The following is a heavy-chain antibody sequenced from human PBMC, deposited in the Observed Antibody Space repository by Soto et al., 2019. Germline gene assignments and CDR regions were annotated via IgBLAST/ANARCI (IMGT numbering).Heavy chain of an antibody. V-gene: IGHV4-59*01. D-gene: IGHD3-22*01. CDR2: IYYSGST. CDR3: ARVGKGYYDSSGYYILNYYYGMDV. Sequence: KTSETLSLTCTVSGGSISSYYWSWIRQPPGKGLEWIGYIYYSGSTNYNPSLKSRVTISVDTSKNQFSLKLSSVTAADTAVYYCARVGKGYYDSSGYYILNYYYGMDVWGQGTTVTVSS. J-gene: IGHJ6*02. CDR1: GGSISSYY.